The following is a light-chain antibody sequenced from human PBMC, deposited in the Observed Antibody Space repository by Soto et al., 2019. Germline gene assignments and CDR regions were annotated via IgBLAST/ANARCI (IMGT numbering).Light chain of an antibody. CDR3: QQYNSYTWT. Sequence: IHMTQSPSSLSASVGHRVTITCRASQSISSYLNWYQQKQGKAPKLLIYAASSLESGVPSRFSGSGSGTEFTLTISSLQTDDFATYYCQQYNSYTWTFGQGTKVDIK. J-gene: IGKJ1*01. CDR1: QSISSY. V-gene: IGKV1-5*01. CDR2: AAS.